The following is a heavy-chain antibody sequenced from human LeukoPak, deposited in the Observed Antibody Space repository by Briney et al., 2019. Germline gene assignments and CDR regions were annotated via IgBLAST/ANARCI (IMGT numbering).Heavy chain of an antibody. CDR3: AKDIALTVTGTGGLDY. Sequence: GGSLRLSCAASGFSFDDYAMHWVRQAPGKGLEWVSGISWNSGKIGYADSVKGRFTISRDNAKNSLYLQMNSLRPEDTALYYCAKDIALTVTGTGGLDYWGQGTLVTVSS. CDR2: ISWNSGKI. J-gene: IGHJ4*02. D-gene: IGHD6-19*01. CDR1: GFSFDDYA. V-gene: IGHV3-9*01.